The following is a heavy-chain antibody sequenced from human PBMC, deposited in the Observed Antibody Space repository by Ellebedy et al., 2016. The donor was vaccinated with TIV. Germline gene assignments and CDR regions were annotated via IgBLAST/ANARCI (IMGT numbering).Heavy chain of an antibody. V-gene: IGHV4-34*01. Sequence: MPSETLSLTCAVYGGSFSGYYWSWIRQPPGKGLEWIGEINHSGSTSYNPSLKSRVTISLDTSKKQLSLKLRSVTAADTAVYYCARANLLETTWNPFDTWGQGTMVTVSS. D-gene: IGHD1-7*01. CDR1: GGSFSGYY. CDR2: INHSGST. CDR3: ARANLLETTWNPFDT. J-gene: IGHJ3*02.